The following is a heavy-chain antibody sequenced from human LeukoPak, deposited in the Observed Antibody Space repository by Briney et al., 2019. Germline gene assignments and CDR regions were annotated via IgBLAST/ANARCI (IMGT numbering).Heavy chain of an antibody. CDR1: GYSISSGYY. Sequence: SGTLSLTCTVSGYSISSGYYWGWIRQPPGRGLEWIGSIYHSGSTYYNPSLKSRVTISVDTSKNQFSLKLSSVTAADTAVYYCARGDYGDYEGYWGQGTLVTVSS. CDR2: IYHSGST. D-gene: IGHD4-17*01. J-gene: IGHJ4*02. CDR3: ARGDYGDYEGY. V-gene: IGHV4-38-2*02.